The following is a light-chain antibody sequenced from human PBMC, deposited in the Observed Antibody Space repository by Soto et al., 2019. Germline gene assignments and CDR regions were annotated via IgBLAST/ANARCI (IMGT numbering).Light chain of an antibody. CDR3: QQYNNWPPT. Sequence: EIVLTQSPATLSVSPGERATLSCRASQNVSSNLAWYQQKPGQVPRLLIYGASTRATGIPARFSGSGSGTDFTLTISSLQSEDFAVYYCQQYNNWPPTFGQGTRLEIK. J-gene: IGKJ5*01. CDR1: QNVSSN. V-gene: IGKV3-15*01. CDR2: GAS.